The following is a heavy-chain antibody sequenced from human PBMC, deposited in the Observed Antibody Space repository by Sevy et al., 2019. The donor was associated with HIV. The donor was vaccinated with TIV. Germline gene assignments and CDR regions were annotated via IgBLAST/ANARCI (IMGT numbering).Heavy chain of an antibody. Sequence: GGSLRLSCAASGFTFNTYAMTWVRQAPGKGLEWVSSVSGPGGTTYYADSVKARFTISRDNSKNTVYLKMNSLRADDSAVYYCAKGDEQDTDCVDYVHNAFDIWGQGTMVTVSS. V-gene: IGHV3-23*01. J-gene: IGHJ3*02. CDR1: GFTFNTYA. D-gene: IGHD4-17*01. CDR3: AKGDEQDTDCVDYVHNAFDI. CDR2: VSGPGGTT.